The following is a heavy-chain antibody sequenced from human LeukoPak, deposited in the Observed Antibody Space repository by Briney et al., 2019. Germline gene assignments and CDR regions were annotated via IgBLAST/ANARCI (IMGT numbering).Heavy chain of an antibody. CDR2: ISGSGGST. CDR1: GFTFSSYA. Sequence: PGGSLRLSCAASGFTFSSYAMSWVRQAPGKGLEWVSAISGSGGSTYYADSVKGRFTISRDNSKNTLYLQMNSLRAEDTAVYYCARHVYCSGGSCYFAPGKKHLNYFDYWGQGTLVTVSS. D-gene: IGHD2-15*01. CDR3: ARHVYCSGGSCYFAPGKKHLNYFDY. J-gene: IGHJ4*02. V-gene: IGHV3-23*01.